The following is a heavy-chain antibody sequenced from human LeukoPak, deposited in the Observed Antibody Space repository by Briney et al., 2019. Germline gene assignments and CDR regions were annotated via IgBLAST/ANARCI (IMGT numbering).Heavy chain of an antibody. Sequence: PGGSLRLSCAASGFTFSSYGMSWIRQAPGKGLEWVSYISNSGSSIYYADSVKGRFTTSRDNAESSLYLQMNSLRAEDTAVYYCGRGHWGLDYWGQGALVTVSS. V-gene: IGHV3-21*05. CDR2: ISNSGSSI. CDR1: GFTFSSYG. J-gene: IGHJ4*02. CDR3: GRGHWGLDY. D-gene: IGHD7-27*01.